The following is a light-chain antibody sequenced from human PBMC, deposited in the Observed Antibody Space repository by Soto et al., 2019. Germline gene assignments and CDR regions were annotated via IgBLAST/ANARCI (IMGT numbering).Light chain of an antibody. CDR1: QSISRV. CDR3: QHYSSVWA. J-gene: IGKJ1*01. V-gene: IGKV1-5*01. Sequence: DIQMTQSPSTLSSSVGDRVTITCRASQSISRVVAWYQQKPGKAPNLLSYEPSTLDSGVPSRFSGSGSGTEFTLTISCLHPDDFATYYCQHYSSVWAFGQGTKVDIK. CDR2: EPS.